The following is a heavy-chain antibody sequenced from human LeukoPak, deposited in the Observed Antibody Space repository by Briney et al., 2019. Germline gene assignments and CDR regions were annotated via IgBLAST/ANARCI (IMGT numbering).Heavy chain of an antibody. CDR1: GGSFSGYY. J-gene: IGHJ4*02. D-gene: IGHD3-3*01. Sequence: SETLSLTCAVYGGSFSGYYWSWIRQPPGKGLEWIGEINHSGSTNYNPSLKSRVTISVDTSKNQFSLKLSSVTAADTAVYYCARGITIFGVVIRAFDYWGQGTLVAVSS. CDR2: INHSGST. V-gene: IGHV4-34*01. CDR3: ARGITIFGVVIRAFDY.